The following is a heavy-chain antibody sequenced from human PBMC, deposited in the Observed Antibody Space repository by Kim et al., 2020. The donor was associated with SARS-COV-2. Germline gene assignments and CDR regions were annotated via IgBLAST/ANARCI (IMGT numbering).Heavy chain of an antibody. V-gene: IGHV4-31*03. D-gene: IGHD4-17*01. CDR1: GGSISSGGYY. CDR3: AREPGSLGLYGDHYYYGMDV. Sequence: SETLSLTCTVSGGSISSGGYYWSWIRQHPGKGLEWIGYIYYSGSTYYNPSLKSRVTISVDTSKNQFSLKLSSVTAADTAVYYCAREPGSLGLYGDHYYYGMDVWGQGTTVTVSS. CDR2: IYYSGST. J-gene: IGHJ6*02.